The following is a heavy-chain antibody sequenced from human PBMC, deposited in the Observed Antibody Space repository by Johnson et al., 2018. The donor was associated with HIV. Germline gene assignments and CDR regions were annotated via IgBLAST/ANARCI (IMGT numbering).Heavy chain of an antibody. CDR2: ISWDGGST. V-gene: IGHV3-43D*03. J-gene: IGHJ3*01. D-gene: IGHD3-16*01. Sequence: VQLVESGGGLVQPGGSLRLSCAASGFTFDDYAMHWVRQAPGKGLEWVSLISWDGGSTYYADSVTGRFTISRDNSRNTLYLQVNSLRVEDTAVYYCAKDPRYKYGGAFDVWGQGTTVTVSS. CDR3: AKDPRYKYGGAFDV. CDR1: GFTFDDYA.